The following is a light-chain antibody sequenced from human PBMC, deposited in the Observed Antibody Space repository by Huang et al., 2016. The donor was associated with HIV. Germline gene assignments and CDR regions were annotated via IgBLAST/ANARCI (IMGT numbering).Light chain of an antibody. CDR2: GAS. Sequence: EVVITQSPAILSVSPGESATLSCRASQNVNTDLSWYKHNPGQAPRLLIYGASTRATGIPAIFGGNGSGTEFTLTISSLQSEDVAIYYCQQYNNWPPLTFGGGTKVEIK. CDR1: QNVNTD. V-gene: IGKV3-15*01. CDR3: QQYNNWPPLT. J-gene: IGKJ4*01.